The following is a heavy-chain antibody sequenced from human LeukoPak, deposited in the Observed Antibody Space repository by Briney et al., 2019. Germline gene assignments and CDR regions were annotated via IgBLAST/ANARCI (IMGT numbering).Heavy chain of an antibody. CDR2: IYHSGST. Sequence: SETLSLTCTVSGYSISSGYYWGWIRQPPGKGLEWIGNIYHSGSTYYNPSLKSRVTVSVDTSKNQFSLKLSSVTAADTAVYYCARDADTAMVPFDYWGQGTLVTVSS. CDR1: GYSISSGYY. J-gene: IGHJ4*02. CDR3: ARDADTAMVPFDY. V-gene: IGHV4-38-2*02. D-gene: IGHD5-18*01.